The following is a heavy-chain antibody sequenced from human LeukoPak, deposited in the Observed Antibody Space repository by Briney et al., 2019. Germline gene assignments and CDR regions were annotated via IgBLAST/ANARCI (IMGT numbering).Heavy chain of an antibody. Sequence: SETLYLTCAVYGGSFSGYYWSWVRQPPGKGPEWIGEIDQSGSTNYNPSLKSRVTITIDTSKNQFSLKLNSVTAADTAVYYCAINDGSGSYYKSDYWGQGTLVTVSS. CDR2: IDQSGST. V-gene: IGHV4-34*01. CDR3: AINDGSGSYYKSDY. CDR1: GGSFSGYY. J-gene: IGHJ4*02. D-gene: IGHD3-10*01.